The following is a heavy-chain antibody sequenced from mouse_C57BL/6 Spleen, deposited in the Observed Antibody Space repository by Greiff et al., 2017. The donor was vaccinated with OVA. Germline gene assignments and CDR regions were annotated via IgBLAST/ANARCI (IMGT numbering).Heavy chain of an antibody. J-gene: IGHJ2*01. CDR3: TRGDYGSSDFDY. D-gene: IGHD1-1*01. CDR2: IDPETGGT. V-gene: IGHV1-15*01. CDR1: GYTFTDYE. Sequence: QVHVKQSGAELVRPGASVTLSCKASGYTFTDYEMHWVKQTPVHGLEWIGAIDPETGGTAYNQKFKGKAILTADKSSSTAYMELRSLTSEDSAVYYCTRGDYGSSDFDYWGQGTTLTVSS.